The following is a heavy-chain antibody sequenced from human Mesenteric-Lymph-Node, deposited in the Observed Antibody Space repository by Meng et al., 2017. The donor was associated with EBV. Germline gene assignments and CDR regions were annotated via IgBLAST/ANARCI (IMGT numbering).Heavy chain of an antibody. CDR3: ARGLEVATMSY. J-gene: IGHJ4*02. Sequence: VHRQEPAPGLGKPSQTLSLTSPFSGGSISIGSYYWSWIRQPPGKGLEWIGYIYYSGSTYYNPSLKSRVTISVDTSKNQFSLKLSSVTAADTAVYYCARGLEVATMSYWGQGTLVTVSS. V-gene: IGHV4-30-4*01. CDR2: IYYSGST. D-gene: IGHD5-12*01. CDR1: GGSISIGSYY.